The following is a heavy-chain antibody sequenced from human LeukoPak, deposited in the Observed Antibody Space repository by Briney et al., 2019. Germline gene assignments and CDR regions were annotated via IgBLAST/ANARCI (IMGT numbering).Heavy chain of an antibody. J-gene: IGHJ4*02. CDR2: IYTSGST. D-gene: IGHD3-22*01. CDR3: ARESKSYDGSGYYHDY. Sequence: SETLSLTCSVSGGSIRSYFWSWIRQPAGKGLEWLGRIYTSGSTDYNPSLRSRVSMSVDTSRNQFSLKLTSVTAADTAVYYCARESKSYDGSGYYHDYWGQGTLVAVSS. V-gene: IGHV4-4*07. CDR1: GGSIRSYF.